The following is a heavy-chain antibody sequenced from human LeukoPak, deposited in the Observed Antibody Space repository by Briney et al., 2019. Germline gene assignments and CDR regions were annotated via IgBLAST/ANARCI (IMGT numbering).Heavy chain of an antibody. D-gene: IGHD6-19*01. CDR1: GGSISSFY. CDR3: ARAVAGPKYYYYYGMDV. J-gene: IGHJ6*02. Sequence: PSETLSLTCTVSGGSISSFYWSWIRQPPGKGLEWIGYIYYSGSTNYNPSLKSRVTISVDTSKNQFSLKLSSVTAADTAVYYCARAVAGPKYYYYYGMDVWGLGTTVTVSS. V-gene: IGHV4-59*01. CDR2: IYYSGST.